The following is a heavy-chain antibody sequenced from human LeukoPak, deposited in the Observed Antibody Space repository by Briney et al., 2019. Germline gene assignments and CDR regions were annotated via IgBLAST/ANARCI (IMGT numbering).Heavy chain of an antibody. V-gene: IGHV1-8*01. CDR2: MNPNSGNT. J-gene: IGHJ6*02. CDR1: GYTFTSYD. D-gene: IGHD3-3*01. CDR3: AIFAAYYYYYGMDV. Sequence: ASVKVSCKASGYTFTSYDINWVRQATGQGLEWMGWMNPNSGNTGYAQKFQGRVTMTRNTSISTAYMELSSLRSEDTAVYYCAIFAAYYYYYGMDVWGQGTTVTVSS.